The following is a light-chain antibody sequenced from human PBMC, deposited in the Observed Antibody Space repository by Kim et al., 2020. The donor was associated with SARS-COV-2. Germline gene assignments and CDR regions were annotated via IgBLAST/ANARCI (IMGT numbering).Light chain of an antibody. CDR3: QTLGTGIHVV. Sequence: SVKLTCTLSSGHSSYAIAWHQQQPEKGPRYLMKLNSDGSHSQGGGIPDRFSGSSSGAERYLTISSLPSEDEADYYCQTLGTGIHVVFGGGTQLTVL. CDR2: LNSDGSH. V-gene: IGLV4-69*01. CDR1: SGHSSYA. J-gene: IGLJ2*01.